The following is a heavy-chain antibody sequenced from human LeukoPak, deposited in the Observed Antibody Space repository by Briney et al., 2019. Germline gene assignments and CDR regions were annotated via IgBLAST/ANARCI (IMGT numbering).Heavy chain of an antibody. V-gene: IGHV4-39*01. D-gene: IGHD2-2*01. J-gene: IGHJ4*02. CDR1: GGSISSSSYC. CDR2: MYYSGST. CDR3: ARYCSSTSCYLSVDCC. Sequence: SETLSLTCTVAGGSISSSSYCWGWIRQPPGKGLEWIGRMYYSGSTYYHPSLKSRVTMSVDTSKNQFSLKLSSVTAADTAVYYCARYCSSTSCYLSVDCCWGQGTLVTVSS.